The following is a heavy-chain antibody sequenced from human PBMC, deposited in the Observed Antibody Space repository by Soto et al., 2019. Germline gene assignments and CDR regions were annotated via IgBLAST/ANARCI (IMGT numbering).Heavy chain of an antibody. Sequence: QVQLVESGGGVVQPGRSLRLSCAASGFTFSSYAMHWVRQAPGKGLEWVAVISFDGSNKYYADSVKGRFTISRDNSKNTLYLQMNSLRAEDTAVYYCARDQVDIVVVVAATGYYYGMDVWGQGTTVTVSS. CDR3: ARDQVDIVVVVAATGYYYGMDV. CDR2: ISFDGSNK. V-gene: IGHV3-30-3*01. J-gene: IGHJ6*02. CDR1: GFTFSSYA. D-gene: IGHD2-15*01.